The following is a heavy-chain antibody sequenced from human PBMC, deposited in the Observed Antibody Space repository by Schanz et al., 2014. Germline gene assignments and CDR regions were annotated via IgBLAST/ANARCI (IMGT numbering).Heavy chain of an antibody. CDR3: ARGPSTDAFDI. Sequence: QVQLVQSGAEVKKPGASVKVSCEASGYTFTSYYIHWFRQAPGQGLEWMGLINPSVGNTNYAQKFRGRVTMTRDTSTSTVYMELSSLRSEDTAVYFCARGPSTDAFDIWGQGTMXTVSS. V-gene: IGHV1-46*03. CDR2: INPSVGNT. J-gene: IGHJ3*02. CDR1: GYTFTSYY.